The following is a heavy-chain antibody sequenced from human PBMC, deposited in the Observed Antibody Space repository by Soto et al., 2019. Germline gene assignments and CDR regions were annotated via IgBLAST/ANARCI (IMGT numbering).Heavy chain of an antibody. CDR2: INPSGDSR. V-gene: IGHV1-46*01. CDR3: ARDNIQNYGTPAARAWFPP. J-gene: IGHJ5*02. Sequence: ASVKVSCKASGFSFSDYFMHWVRQAPGQGLEWMGIINPSGDSRNYAQKFQGRITITRDTSTSTVYMDLSSLRYEDTAVYYCARDNIQNYGTPAARAWFPPCGQRTPVTVAS. CDR1: GFSFSDYF. D-gene: IGHD4-17*01.